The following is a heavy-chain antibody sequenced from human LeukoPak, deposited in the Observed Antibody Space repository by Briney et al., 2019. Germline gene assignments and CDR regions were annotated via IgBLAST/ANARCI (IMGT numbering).Heavy chain of an antibody. CDR3: ARVMYYFDY. J-gene: IGHJ4*02. CDR2: ISYSGST. V-gene: IGHV4-59*12. CDR1: GGSISSYY. Sequence: SETLSLTCTVSGGSISSYYWNWIRQPPGKGLEWIGHISYSGSTNYNPSLKSRLTISVDTSKNQFSLRLSSVTAADTAVYYCARVMYYFDYWGQGTLVTVSS.